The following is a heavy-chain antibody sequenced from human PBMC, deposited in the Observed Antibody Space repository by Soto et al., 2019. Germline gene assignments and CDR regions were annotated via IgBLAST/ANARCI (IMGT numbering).Heavy chain of an antibody. J-gene: IGHJ4*02. Sequence: SETLSLTCTVSGGSISSSSYYWGWIRQPPGKGLEWIGSIYYSGSTYYNPSLKSRVTISVDTPKNQFSLKLSSVTAADTAVYYCARHASDLVGARTYFDYWGQGTLVTVSS. D-gene: IGHD1-26*01. CDR3: ARHASDLVGARTYFDY. CDR2: IYYSGST. V-gene: IGHV4-39*01. CDR1: GGSISSSSYY.